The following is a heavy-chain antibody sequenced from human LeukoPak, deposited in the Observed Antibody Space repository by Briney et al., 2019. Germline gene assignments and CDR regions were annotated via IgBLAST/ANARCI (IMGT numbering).Heavy chain of an antibody. V-gene: IGHV1-2*06. J-gene: IGHJ4*02. CDR3: ARVGGYCTTPTCTPIQ. CDR1: GYTFTDYH. D-gene: IGHD2-8*01. Sequence: ASVKVSCKASGYTFTDYHVHWVRQGPGQGLEWMGRINPNNGDTNYAQKFQGRVTMARDTSINTAYMELRRVRFDDTAIYYCARVGGYCTTPTCTPIQWGQGTLVSVSS. CDR2: INPNNGDT.